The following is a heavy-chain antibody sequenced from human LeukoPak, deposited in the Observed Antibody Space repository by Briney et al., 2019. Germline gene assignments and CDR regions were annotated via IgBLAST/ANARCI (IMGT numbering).Heavy chain of an antibody. V-gene: IGHV4-61*02. CDR1: GASLSSGSYY. CDR2: IYPSGST. Sequence: SETLSLTCTVSGASLSSGSYYWSWIRQPAGKGLEWIGRIYPSGSTDYNPSLKSRVTISIDTSKNQFSLKQSSVTAADTAVYYCAIRRVVVPAAINYWGQGTLVTVSS. CDR3: AIRRVVVPAAINY. D-gene: IGHD2-2*02. J-gene: IGHJ4*02.